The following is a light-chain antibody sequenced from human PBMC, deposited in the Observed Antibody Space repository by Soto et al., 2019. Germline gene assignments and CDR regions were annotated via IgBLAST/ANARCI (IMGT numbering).Light chain of an antibody. V-gene: IGKV3-20*01. Sequence: MVLTQSPGTLSLSPGERATLSCRASQSVSSTYLAWYQQRPGQSPRLLIYGASSRAAGIPDRFSGSGSGTDFTLTISRLEPEDFAVYYCQQYRAFGQGTKVEIK. CDR1: QSVSSTY. CDR2: GAS. CDR3: QQYRA. J-gene: IGKJ1*01.